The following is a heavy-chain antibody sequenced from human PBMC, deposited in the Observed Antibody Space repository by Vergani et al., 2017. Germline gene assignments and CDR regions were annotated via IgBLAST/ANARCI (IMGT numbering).Heavy chain of an antibody. CDR2: ISGSGGST. J-gene: IGHJ3*01. CDR1: GFTFGDYA. V-gene: IGHV3-23*04. CDR3: VRDVRVSRT. Sequence: EVQLVESGGGLVQPGRSLRLSCTASGFTFGDYAMSWVRQAPGKGLEWVSSISGSGGSTHSADSVKGRFTISRDNAKNSLYLDMSSLRAEDTAVYYCVRDVRVSRTWGQGTLVAVSS.